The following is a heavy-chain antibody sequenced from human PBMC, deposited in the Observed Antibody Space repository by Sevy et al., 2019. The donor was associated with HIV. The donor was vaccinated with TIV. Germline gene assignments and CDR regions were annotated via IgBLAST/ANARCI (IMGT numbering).Heavy chain of an antibody. J-gene: IGHJ4*02. CDR2: MSHDGNYK. CDR3: ARLFSCGGDCYYLDY. Sequence: GGSLRLSCAASGFTFSDYDMHWVRQAQGKGLEWVAFMSHDGNYKNHADSVKVGFTISRDNFKNTLYLQMNSLRVEDTAVYFCARLFSCGGDCYYLDYWGQGAPVTVSS. CDR1: GFTFSDYD. V-gene: IGHV3-30*04. D-gene: IGHD2-21*02.